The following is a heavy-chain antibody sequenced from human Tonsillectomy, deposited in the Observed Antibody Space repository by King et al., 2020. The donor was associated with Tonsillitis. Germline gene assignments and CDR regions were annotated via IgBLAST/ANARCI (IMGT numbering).Heavy chain of an antibody. CDR2: IKSNKEGGTA. V-gene: IGHV3-15*07. Sequence: VQLVESGGGLVKPGGSLRLSCAFSGLSFKNAWMNWVRQAPGKGLEWVGRIKSNKEGGTADYAAPVKRRFIISRDNLKNTLYLEMNSLKTEDTAVFYCTTGGFDYWGQGALVTVSS. J-gene: IGHJ4*02. CDR3: TTGGFDY. CDR1: GLSFKNAW. D-gene: IGHD2-15*01.